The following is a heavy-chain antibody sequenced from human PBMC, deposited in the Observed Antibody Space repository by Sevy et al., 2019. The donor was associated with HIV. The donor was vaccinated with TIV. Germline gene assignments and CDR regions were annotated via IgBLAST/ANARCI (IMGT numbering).Heavy chain of an antibody. D-gene: IGHD4-4*01. V-gene: IGHV3-7*03. CDR2: MNRNGSDK. Sequence: GGSLRLSCAASGFVLSAYAMSWVRQAPGKGLEWVANMNRNGSDKSYVDSVRGRFTISRDNDKKSLCLQINSLRAEDSAVYFCVRQGEMTTFYWGQGTLVTVSS. J-gene: IGHJ4*02. CDR3: VRQGEMTTFY. CDR1: GFVLSAYA.